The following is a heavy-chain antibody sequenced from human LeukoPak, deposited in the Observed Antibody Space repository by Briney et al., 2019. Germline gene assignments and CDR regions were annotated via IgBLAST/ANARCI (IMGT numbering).Heavy chain of an antibody. CDR1: GFTVSSKY. V-gene: IGHV3-53*01. Sequence: GSLRLSCAASGFTVSSKYMSWVRQAPGKGLEWVSVIYSGGSTYYADSVKGRFSISRDNSKNTLYLQMNSLRAEDTAVYYCARPTYGSGSYYIDYWGQGTRVTVSS. J-gene: IGHJ4*02. D-gene: IGHD3-10*01. CDR3: ARPTYGSGSYYIDY. CDR2: IYSGGST.